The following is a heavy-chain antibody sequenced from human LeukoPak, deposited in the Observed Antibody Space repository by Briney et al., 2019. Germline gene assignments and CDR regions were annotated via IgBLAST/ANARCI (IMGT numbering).Heavy chain of an antibody. CDR2: TSGSGTTT. CDR3: AKDPGVVPAHYFDY. J-gene: IGHJ4*02. Sequence: PGGSLRLSCAASGFTFSNYVMNWVRQAPGKGLEWVSGTSGSGTTTAYADSVKGRFTISRDNSKNTLYLQMNSLRVEDTAVYYCAKDPGVVPAHYFDYWGQGTLVTVSS. CDR1: GFTFSNYV. V-gene: IGHV3-23*01. D-gene: IGHD2-2*01.